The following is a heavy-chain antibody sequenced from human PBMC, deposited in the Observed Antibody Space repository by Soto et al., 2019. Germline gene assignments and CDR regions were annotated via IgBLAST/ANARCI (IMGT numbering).Heavy chain of an antibody. Sequence: QVQLVESGGGVVQPGRSLRLSCAASGFTFSSYGMHWVRQAPGKGLEWVAVIWYDGSNKYYADSVKGRFTISRDNSKNTLYLQMNRLRAEDMAVYYCARDYYDSSGYHRPPWGYWGQGTLVTVSS. CDR3: ARDYYDSSGYHRPPWGY. J-gene: IGHJ4*02. CDR2: IWYDGSNK. CDR1: GFTFSSYG. V-gene: IGHV3-33*01. D-gene: IGHD3-22*01.